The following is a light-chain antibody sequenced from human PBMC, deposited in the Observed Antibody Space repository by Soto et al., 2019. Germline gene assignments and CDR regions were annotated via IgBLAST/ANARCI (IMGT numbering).Light chain of an antibody. CDR2: DAS. Sequence: EIVLTQSPATLSVSPGDRATLSCRASQSVSNKLAWYQQKPGQAPRLLTYDASTRATGIPARFSGSGSGTDSTPTGSILQSEDFAFYCWQQCSGWPFTFGPGTKVEMK. J-gene: IGKJ3*01. V-gene: IGKV3-15*01. CDR1: QSVSNK. CDR3: QQCSGWPFT.